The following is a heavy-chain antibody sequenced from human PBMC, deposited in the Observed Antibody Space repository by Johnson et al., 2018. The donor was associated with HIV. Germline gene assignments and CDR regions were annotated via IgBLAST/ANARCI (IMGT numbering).Heavy chain of an antibody. J-gene: IGHJ3*02. CDR3: ARGGVVHDAFDM. CDR2: VWYDGSNK. D-gene: IGHD2-2*01. Sequence: QVQLVESGGGVVPPGRSLRLSCVASGFTFSNYGMHWVRQAPGKGLEWVAAVWYDGSNKYYANSVKGRFTLSRDNSKNTLYLQLSSLRTEDTAVFYCARGGVVHDAFDMWGQGTMVTVSS. V-gene: IGHV3-33*01. CDR1: GFTFSNYG.